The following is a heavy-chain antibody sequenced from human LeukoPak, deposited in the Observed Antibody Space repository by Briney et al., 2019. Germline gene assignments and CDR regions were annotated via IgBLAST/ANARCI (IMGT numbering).Heavy chain of an antibody. CDR3: ARGIAVAAPFDY. Sequence: GGSLRLSCAASGFTFSSNAMHWVRQAPGKGLEYASTISSNGGSTYYANSVKGRFTISRDNSKNTLYLQMGSLRAEDMAVYYCARGIAVAAPFDYWGQGTLVTVSS. V-gene: IGHV3-64*01. CDR1: GFTFSSNA. J-gene: IGHJ4*02. CDR2: ISSNGGST. D-gene: IGHD6-19*01.